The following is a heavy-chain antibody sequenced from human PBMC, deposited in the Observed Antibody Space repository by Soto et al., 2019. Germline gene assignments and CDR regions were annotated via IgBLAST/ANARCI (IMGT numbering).Heavy chain of an antibody. CDR3: SRGAPPDYYYGMDV. CDR1: GFIFSGST. J-gene: IGHJ6*02. CDR2: IRSKVNSYAT. Sequence: GGSLRLSCAASGFIFSGSTMHWVRQASGKGLEWVGRIRSKVNSYATAYAASVKGRFTISRDDSKNTAYLQMNGLKTEDTAVYYCSRGAPPDYYYGMDVWGQGTTVTVS. V-gene: IGHV3-73*01.